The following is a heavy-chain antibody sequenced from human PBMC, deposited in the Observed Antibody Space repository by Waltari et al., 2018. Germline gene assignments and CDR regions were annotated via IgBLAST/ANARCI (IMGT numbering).Heavy chain of an antibody. J-gene: IGHJ4*02. Sequence: QVQLQQWGAGLLKPSETLSLTCAVYGGSFSGYCWSWIRQPPGKGLEWIGEINHSGSTNYNPSLKSRVTISVDTSKNQFSLKLSSVTAADTAVYYCARYRGYSYGFDYWGQGTLVTVSS. V-gene: IGHV4-34*01. CDR3: ARYRGYSYGFDY. CDR1: GGSFSGYC. D-gene: IGHD5-18*01. CDR2: INHSGST.